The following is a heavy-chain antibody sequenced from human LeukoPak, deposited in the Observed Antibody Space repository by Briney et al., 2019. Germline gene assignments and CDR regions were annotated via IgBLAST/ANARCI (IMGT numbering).Heavy chain of an antibody. CDR3: ARHDSSGPYNAFDI. CDR1: GGSFSGYY. J-gene: IGHJ3*02. Sequence: SETLSLTCAVYGGSFSGYYWSWIRQPPGKGLEWIGEINHSGSTYYNPSLKSRVTISGDTTKNQFSLKLSSVTAADTAVYFCARHDSSGPYNAFDIWGQGTMVTVSS. V-gene: IGHV4-34*01. CDR2: INHSGST. D-gene: IGHD3-22*01.